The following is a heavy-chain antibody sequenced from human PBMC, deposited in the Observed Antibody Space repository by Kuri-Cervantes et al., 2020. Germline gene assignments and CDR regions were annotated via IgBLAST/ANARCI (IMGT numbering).Heavy chain of an antibody. CDR2: ISGSGGST. CDR1: GFTFSSYW. CDR3: AKEGDYGDYVDY. V-gene: IGHV3-23*01. D-gene: IGHD4-17*01. J-gene: IGHJ4*02. Sequence: GESLKISCAASGFTFSSYWMSWVRQAPGKGLEWVSAISGSGGSTYYADSVKGRFTISRDNSKNTLYLQMNSLRAEDTAVYYCAKEGDYGDYVDYWGQGTLVTVSS.